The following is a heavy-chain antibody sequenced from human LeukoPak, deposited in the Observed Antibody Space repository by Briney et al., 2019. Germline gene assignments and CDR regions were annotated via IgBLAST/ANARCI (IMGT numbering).Heavy chain of an antibody. V-gene: IGHV3-13*04. CDR1: GFTFRTYD. CDR2: IGTAGDT. D-gene: IGHD1-26*01. J-gene: IGHJ4*02. CDR3: VREGVGATKGGIDY. Sequence: GGSLRLSCAASGFTFRTYDMHWVRHATGKGLEWVSGIGTAGDTYYPGSVKGRFTISRENAKNSLYLQMNSLRVGDTAVYYCVREGVGATKGGIDYWGQGTLVTVSS.